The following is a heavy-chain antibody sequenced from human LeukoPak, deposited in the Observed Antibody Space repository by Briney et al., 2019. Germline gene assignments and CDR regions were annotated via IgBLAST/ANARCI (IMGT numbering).Heavy chain of an antibody. CDR2: ISGSGGST. CDR3: AAGGRLSVVPFDY. D-gene: IGHD1-26*01. CDR1: GFTFSSYA. Sequence: GGSLRLSCAASGFTFSSYAMSWVRQAPGKGLEWVSAISGSGGSTYYADSVKDRFTISRDNSKNTLYLQMNSLRAEDTAVYYCAAGGRLSVVPFDYWGQGTLVTVSS. J-gene: IGHJ4*02. V-gene: IGHV3-23*01.